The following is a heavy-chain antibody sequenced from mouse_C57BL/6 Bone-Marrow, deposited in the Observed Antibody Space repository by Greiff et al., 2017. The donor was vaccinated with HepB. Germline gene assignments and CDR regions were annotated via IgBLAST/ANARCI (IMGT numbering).Heavy chain of an antibody. CDR1: GFSLTSYV. V-gene: IGHV2-6*03. J-gene: IGHJ1*03. CDR2: IWSDGST. Sequence: QVQLKESGPGLVAPSQSLSITCTVSGFSLTSYVVHWVRQPPGKGLEWLVVIWSDGSTTYNSALKSRLSISKDNSKSQVFLKMNSLQTDDTAMYYCARPPMTTVVATGYFDVWGTGTTVTVSS. D-gene: IGHD1-1*01. CDR3: ARPPMTTVVATGYFDV.